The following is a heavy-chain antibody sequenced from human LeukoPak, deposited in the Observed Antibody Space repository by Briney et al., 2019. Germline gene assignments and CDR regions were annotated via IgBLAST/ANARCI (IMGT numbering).Heavy chain of an antibody. V-gene: IGHV1-18*01. CDR3: ARARTITIFPLRGQDNYYYYMDV. CDR2: ISAYNGNT. Sequence: ASVKVSCKASGYTFTSYGISWVRQAPGQGLEWMGWISAYNGNTNYAQRLQGRVTMTTDTSTSTAYMELSSLRSEDTAVYYCARARTITIFPLRGQDNYYYYMDVWGKGTTVTVSS. J-gene: IGHJ6*03. D-gene: IGHD3-9*01. CDR1: GYTFTSYG.